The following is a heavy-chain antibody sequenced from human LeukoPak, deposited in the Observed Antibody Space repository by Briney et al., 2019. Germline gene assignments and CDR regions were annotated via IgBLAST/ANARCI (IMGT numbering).Heavy chain of an antibody. D-gene: IGHD6-19*01. V-gene: IGHV1-46*01. CDR3: ARSYIASSGPCDY. J-gene: IGHJ4*02. CDR1: GYTFTSYY. Sequence: ASVKVSCKASGYTFTSYYMHWVRQAPGQGLEWMGIISPSGGSTNYAQKFQGRVTMTRDTSTSTIYKELTSLRSEDTAVYYCARSYIASSGPCDYWGQGTLVTVSS. CDR2: ISPSGGST.